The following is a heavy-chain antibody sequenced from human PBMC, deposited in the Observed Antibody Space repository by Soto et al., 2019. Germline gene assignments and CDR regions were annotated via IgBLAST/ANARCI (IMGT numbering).Heavy chain of an antibody. V-gene: IGHV4-39*02. CDR1: GGYISSRNFY. Sequence: QLQLQESAPGLVKPSETLSLTCTVSGGYISSRNFYWGWIRQPPGKGLEWIGSIYHSDSTYYNPCLKSGVPISVDTSKNRFSLSLRSLPASDTAVYYCARGGEAVADYWGQGTLVTVSS. CDR2: IYHSDST. D-gene: IGHD6-19*01. CDR3: ARGGEAVADY. J-gene: IGHJ4*02.